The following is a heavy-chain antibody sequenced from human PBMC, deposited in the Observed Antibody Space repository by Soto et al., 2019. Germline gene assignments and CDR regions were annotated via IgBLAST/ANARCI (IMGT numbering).Heavy chain of an antibody. Sequence: GGSLRLSCAASGFTFSSYGMHWVRQAPGKGLEWVAVIWYDGSNKYYADSVKGRFTISRDNSKNTLYLQMNSLRAEDTAVYYCAASQGMIAAAGSNFQHWGQGTLVTVSS. V-gene: IGHV3-33*01. CDR3: AASQGMIAAAGSNFQH. CDR1: GFTFSSYG. J-gene: IGHJ1*01. CDR2: IWYDGSNK. D-gene: IGHD6-13*01.